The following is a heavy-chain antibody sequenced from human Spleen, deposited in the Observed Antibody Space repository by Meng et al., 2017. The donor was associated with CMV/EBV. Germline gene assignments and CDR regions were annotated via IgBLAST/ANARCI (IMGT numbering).Heavy chain of an antibody. V-gene: IGHV1-2*02. J-gene: IGHJ4*02. D-gene: IGHD7-27*01. Sequence: ASVKVSCKASGNTFNTNYIHWMRQAPGQGLEWMGWINPNSGDRNYAQKFQGRVTMTRDTSITTVYMELTRLTSDDTAVYYCARDNNWGPDYWGQGTLVTVSS. CDR2: INPNSGDR. CDR3: ARDNNWGPDY. CDR1: GNTFNTNY.